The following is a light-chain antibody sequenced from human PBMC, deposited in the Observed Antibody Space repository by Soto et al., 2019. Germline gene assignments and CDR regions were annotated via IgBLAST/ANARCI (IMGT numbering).Light chain of an antibody. CDR1: SSDVGGYNY. V-gene: IGLV2-14*01. Sequence: QSALTQPASVSGSPGQSITISCTGTSSDVGGYNYVSWYQRHPGKAPKLMIYDVSNRPSGVSNRFSGSKSGNTASLTISVLQAEDEADYYCSSYTSSSTLGFGGGTKLTVL. CDR2: DVS. J-gene: IGLJ2*01. CDR3: SSYTSSSTLG.